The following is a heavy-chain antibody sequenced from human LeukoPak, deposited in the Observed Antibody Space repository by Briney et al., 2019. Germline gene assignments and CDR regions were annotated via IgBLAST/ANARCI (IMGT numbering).Heavy chain of an antibody. V-gene: IGHV3-30*04. CDR1: GFTFSSYA. J-gene: IGHJ4*02. CDR3: ARTGLTYLTTVTTWFDY. Sequence: GRSLRLSCAASGFTFSSYAMHWVRQAPGKGLKWVAVISYDGSNKYYADSVKGRFTISRDNSKNTLYLQMNSLRAEDTAVYYCARTGLTYLTTVTTWFDYWGQGTLVTVSS. CDR2: ISYDGSNK. D-gene: IGHD4-17*01.